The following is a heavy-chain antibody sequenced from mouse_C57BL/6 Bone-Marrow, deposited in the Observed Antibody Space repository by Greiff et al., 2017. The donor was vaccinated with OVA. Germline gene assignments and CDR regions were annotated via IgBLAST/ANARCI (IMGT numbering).Heavy chain of an antibody. CDR3: ARGDGYGRAY. CDR2: IYPSDSET. D-gene: IGHD2-2*01. Sequence: QVQLQQPGAELVRPGSSVKLSCKASGYTFTSYWMDWAKQRPGQGLEWIGNIYPSDSETHYNQKFKDKATLTVDKSSSTAYMQLSSLTSEDSAVYYCARGDGYGRAYWGQGTLVTVSA. J-gene: IGHJ3*01. V-gene: IGHV1-61*01. CDR1: GYTFTSYW.